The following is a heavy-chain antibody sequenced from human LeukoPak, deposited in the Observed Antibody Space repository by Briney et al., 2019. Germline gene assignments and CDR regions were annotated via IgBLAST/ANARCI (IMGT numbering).Heavy chain of an antibody. CDR2: ISAYNGNT. CDR1: GYTFTSYG. J-gene: IGHJ4*02. V-gene: IGHV1-18*01. Sequence: ASVKVSCKASGYTFTSYGISWVRRAPGQGLGWMGWISAYNGNTNYAQKLQGRVTMTTDTSTSTAYMELRSLRSDDTAVYYCARDLEGITPLDYWGQGTLVTVSS. CDR3: ARDLEGITPLDY. D-gene: IGHD3-10*01.